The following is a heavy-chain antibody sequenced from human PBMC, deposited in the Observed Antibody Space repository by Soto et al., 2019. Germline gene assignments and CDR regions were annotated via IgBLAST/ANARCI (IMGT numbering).Heavy chain of an antibody. CDR1: GFSLSTSGVG. Sequence: SGPTLVNPTQTLTLTCTFSGFSLSTSGVGVGWIRQPPGKALEWLALIYWNDDKRYSPSLKSRLTITKDTSKNQVVLTMTNMDPVDTATYYCAHSVKQWLPQAPYYYYGMDVWGQGTTVTVSS. J-gene: IGHJ6*02. V-gene: IGHV2-5*01. D-gene: IGHD6-19*01. CDR2: IYWNDDK. CDR3: AHSVKQWLPQAPYYYYGMDV.